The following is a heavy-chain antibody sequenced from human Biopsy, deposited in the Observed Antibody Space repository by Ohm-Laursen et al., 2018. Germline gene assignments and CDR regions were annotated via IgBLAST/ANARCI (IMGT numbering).Heavy chain of an antibody. CDR2: IIGLFRTA. Sequence: ASVKVSCNASGGTFSSSAITWVRQAPGQGLERMGGIIGLFRTAHYAQKFQGRVTITADESTSTAYMELRSLRSDDTAVYYCARDYQPTIITIHYYYYGMDVWGQGTTVTVSS. D-gene: IGHD2-2*01. CDR1: GGTFSSSA. V-gene: IGHV1-69*13. CDR3: ARDYQPTIITIHYYYYGMDV. J-gene: IGHJ6*02.